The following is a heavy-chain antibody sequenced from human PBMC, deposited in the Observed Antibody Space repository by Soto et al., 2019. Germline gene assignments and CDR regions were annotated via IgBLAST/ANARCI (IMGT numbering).Heavy chain of an antibody. D-gene: IGHD3-22*01. CDR1: GFTFSSYS. Sequence: EVQLVESGGGLVKPGGSLRLSCAASGFTFSSYSMNWARQAPGKGLEWVSSISSSSSYIYYADSVKGRFTISRDNAKNSLYLQMNSLRAEDTAVYYCARGVYYYDSSGYYGYWGQGTLVTVSS. CDR3: ARGVYYYDSSGYYGY. J-gene: IGHJ4*02. V-gene: IGHV3-21*01. CDR2: ISSSSSYI.